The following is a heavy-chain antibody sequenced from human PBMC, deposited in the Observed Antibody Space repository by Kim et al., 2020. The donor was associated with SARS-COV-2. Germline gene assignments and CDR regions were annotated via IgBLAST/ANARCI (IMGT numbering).Heavy chain of an antibody. CDR3: AKDRNWNRKALDY. CDR1: GFTFSSYG. CDR2: ISYDGSNK. V-gene: IGHV3-30*18. Sequence: GGSLRLSCAASGFTFSSYGMHWVRQAPGKGLEWVAVISYDGSNKYYADSVKGRFTISRDNSKNTLYLQMNSLRAEDTAVYYCAKDRNWNRKALDYWGQGTLVTVSS. D-gene: IGHD1-1*01. J-gene: IGHJ4*02.